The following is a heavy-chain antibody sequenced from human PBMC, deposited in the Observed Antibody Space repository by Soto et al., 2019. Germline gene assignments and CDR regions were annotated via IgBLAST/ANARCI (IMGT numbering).Heavy chain of an antibody. V-gene: IGHV3-30-3*01. CDR1: GFTFSGYS. J-gene: IGHJ4*02. Sequence: PVGSLRLSCATSGFTFSGYSMHWCRQAPGKGLEWVAVTSSDGGTKFYADSVKGRFTVSRDNSKNTLYLQMNSLRAEDTAVYFCAREVGLRKSYFDNWGQGISVTVSS. CDR3: AREVGLRKSYFDN. D-gene: IGHD3-16*01. CDR2: TSSDGGTK.